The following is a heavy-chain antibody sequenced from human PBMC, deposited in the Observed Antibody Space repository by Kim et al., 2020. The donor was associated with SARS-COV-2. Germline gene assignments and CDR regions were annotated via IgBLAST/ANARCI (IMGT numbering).Heavy chain of an antibody. CDR1: GFTFGDYA. Sequence: GGSLRLSCAASGFTFGDYAMHWVRQAPGKGLEWVSGISWNSGSIGYADSVKGRFTISRDNAKNSLYLQMNSLRAEDTALYYCAKGPWGSGPSFDYWGQGTLVTVSS. CDR2: ISWNSGSI. CDR3: AKGPWGSGPSFDY. J-gene: IGHJ4*02. V-gene: IGHV3-9*01. D-gene: IGHD6-19*01.